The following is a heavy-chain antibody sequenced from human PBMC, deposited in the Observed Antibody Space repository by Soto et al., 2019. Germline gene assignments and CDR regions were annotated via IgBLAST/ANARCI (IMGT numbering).Heavy chain of an antibody. CDR3: ARALGMWFGERGAFDI. D-gene: IGHD3-10*01. Sequence: QVQLVESGGGVVQPGRSLRLSCAASGFTFSSYAMHWVRQAPGKGLEWVAVISYDGSNKYYADSVKGRFTFSRDNSKNTLYLQMNSLRAEDTAVYYCARALGMWFGERGAFDIWGQGTMVTVSS. J-gene: IGHJ3*02. CDR1: GFTFSSYA. V-gene: IGHV3-30-3*01. CDR2: ISYDGSNK.